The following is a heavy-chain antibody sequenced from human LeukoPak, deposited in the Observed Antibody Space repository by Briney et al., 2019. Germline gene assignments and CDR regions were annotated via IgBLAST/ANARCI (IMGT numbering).Heavy chain of an antibody. CDR3: AKSNRPTDLWFEETNQFYYYGMDV. J-gene: IGHJ6*02. CDR1: GFTFSNYA. Sequence: GGSLRLSCAASGFTFSNYAMGWVRQAPGKGLEWVSGISGTGGDTHYADSVKGRFTISRDNPKRTLYLQMNSLGVDDTAEYYCAKSNRPTDLWFEETNQFYYYGMDVWGQGTTVTVSS. D-gene: IGHD3-10*01. V-gene: IGHV3-23*01. CDR2: ISGTGGDT.